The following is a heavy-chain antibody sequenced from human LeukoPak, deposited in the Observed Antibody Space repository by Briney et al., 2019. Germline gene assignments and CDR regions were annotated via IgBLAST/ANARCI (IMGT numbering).Heavy chain of an antibody. CDR2: IYSGGST. J-gene: IGHJ4*02. Sequence: GGSLRLSCAASGFTVSSNYMSWVRQAPGKGLEWVSVIYSGGSTYYADSVKGRFTISRDNSKNTLYLQMNSLRAEDTAVYYCAKDLGLWSGYYTFDYWGQGTLVTVSS. D-gene: IGHD3-3*01. CDR3: AKDLGLWSGYYTFDY. V-gene: IGHV3-53*01. CDR1: GFTVSSNY.